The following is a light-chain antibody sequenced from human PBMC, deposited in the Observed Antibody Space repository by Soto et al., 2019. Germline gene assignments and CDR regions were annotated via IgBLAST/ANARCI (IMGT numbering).Light chain of an antibody. V-gene: IGLV2-14*01. CDR1: SSDVGAYNY. CDR2: DVS. J-gene: IGLJ3*02. Sequence: QSVLTQPASVSGSPGQSITISCTGTSSDVGAYNYVSWYQQHPGKAPKLMICDVSNRPSGVSNRFSGSKSGNTASLTSSGLQAEDAADYCCSSDTSSSTRVFGTGTKLTVL. CDR3: SSDTSSSTRV.